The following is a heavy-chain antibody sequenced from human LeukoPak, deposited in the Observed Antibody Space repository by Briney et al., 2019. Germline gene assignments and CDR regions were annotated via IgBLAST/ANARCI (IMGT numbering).Heavy chain of an antibody. CDR2: IKSKTDGGTT. CDR1: GFTFSNAW. D-gene: IGHD6-13*01. V-gene: IGHV3-15*07. CDR3: TTDHGSSWWGGPPDY. Sequence: GGSLRLSCAASGFTFSNAWMNWVRQAPGKGLEWVGRIKSKTDGGTTDYAAPVKGRFTISRDDSKNTLYLQMNSLKTEDTAVYYCTTDHGSSWWGGPPDYWGQGTLVTVSS. J-gene: IGHJ4*02.